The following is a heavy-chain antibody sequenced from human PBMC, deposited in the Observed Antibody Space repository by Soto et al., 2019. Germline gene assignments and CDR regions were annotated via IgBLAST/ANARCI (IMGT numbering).Heavy chain of an antibody. D-gene: IGHD6-6*01. V-gene: IGHV1-69*13. CDR2: IIPIFGTA. CDR3: ARVAPPSYSSSSVFDP. Sequence: SVKVSCKASGGTFSSYAISWVRQAPGQGLEWMGGIIPIFGTANYAQKFQGRVTITADESTSTAYMELSSLRSEDTAVYYCARVAPPSYSSSSVFDPWGQGTLVTVSS. CDR1: GGTFSSYA. J-gene: IGHJ5*02.